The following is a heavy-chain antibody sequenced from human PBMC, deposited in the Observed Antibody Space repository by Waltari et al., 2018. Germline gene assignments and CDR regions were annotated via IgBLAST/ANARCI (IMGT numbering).Heavy chain of an antibody. Sequence: AASGFSFGGFAMHWVRQAPGKGLEWVSGLSGSGATTYYADSVRGRFTVSRDNSRNTVDLQMNSLRAEDTAVYYCAKAFRGYSGSYFDIWGRGTLVAVS. CDR1: GFSFGGFA. CDR2: LSGSGATT. CDR3: AKAFRGYSGSYFDI. J-gene: IGHJ4*02. D-gene: IGHD5-12*01. V-gene: IGHV3-23*01.